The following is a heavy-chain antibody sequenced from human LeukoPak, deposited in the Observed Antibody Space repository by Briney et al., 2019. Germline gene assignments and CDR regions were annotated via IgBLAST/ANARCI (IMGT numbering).Heavy chain of an antibody. D-gene: IGHD3-10*01. CDR1: GYTLTELS. Sequence: ASVKVSCKVSGYTLTELSMHWVRQAPGKGLEWMGGFDPEDGETIYAQKFQGRVTMTEDTSTDTAYMELSSLRSEDTAVYYCATDHAKVRDLSGDYWGQGTLVTVSS. CDR2: FDPEDGET. J-gene: IGHJ4*02. V-gene: IGHV1-24*01. CDR3: ATDHAKVRDLSGDY.